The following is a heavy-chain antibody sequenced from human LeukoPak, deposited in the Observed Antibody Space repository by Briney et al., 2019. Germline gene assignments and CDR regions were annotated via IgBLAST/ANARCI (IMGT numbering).Heavy chain of an antibody. CDR2: ISSSSSYI. Sequence: PGGSLTLSCAASGFTFSSYSMNWVRQAPGKGLEWVSSISSSSSYIYYADSVKGRFTISRDHAKNSLYLQMNSLRAEDTAVYYCARSSSGSYYNGFDYWGQGTLVIVSS. CDR1: GFTFSSYS. J-gene: IGHJ4*02. CDR3: ARSSSGSYYNGFDY. D-gene: IGHD3-10*01. V-gene: IGHV3-21*01.